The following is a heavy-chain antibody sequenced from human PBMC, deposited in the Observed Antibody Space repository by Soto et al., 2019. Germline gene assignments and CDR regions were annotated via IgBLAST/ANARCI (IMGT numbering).Heavy chain of an antibody. CDR2: ISSSSSYI. CDR1: GFTFSSYS. V-gene: IGHV3-21*01. J-gene: IGHJ6*03. D-gene: IGHD2-2*01. Sequence: GGSLRLSCAASGFTFSSYSMNWVRQAPGKGLEWVSSISSSSSYIYYADTVKGRFTISRDNAKNSLYLQMNSLRAEDTAVYYCVSACSSTSCYDLYYYYYYMDVWGKGTTVTVSS. CDR3: VSACSSTSCYDLYYYYYYMDV.